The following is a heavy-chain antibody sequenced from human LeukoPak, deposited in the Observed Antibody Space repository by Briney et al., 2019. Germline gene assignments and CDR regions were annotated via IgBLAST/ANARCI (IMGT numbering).Heavy chain of an antibody. D-gene: IGHD2-2*02. V-gene: IGHV3-30*18. J-gene: IGHJ4*02. Sequence: GGSLRLSCAASGFTFSSYGMPWFRKAPGKGLEWVPFISYDGSNKYYADSVKGRFTISRDNSKNTLYLQMNSLRAEDTAVYYCAKARYCSSTSCYTPFDYWGQGTLVTVSS. CDR3: AKARYCSSTSCYTPFDY. CDR2: ISYDGSNK. CDR1: GFTFSSYG.